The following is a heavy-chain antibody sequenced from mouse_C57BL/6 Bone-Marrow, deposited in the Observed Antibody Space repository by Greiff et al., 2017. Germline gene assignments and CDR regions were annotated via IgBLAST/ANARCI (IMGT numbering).Heavy chain of an antibody. CDR2: IYPGNSDT. J-gene: IGHJ2*01. CDR3: TRSFYYYEYFDY. D-gene: IGHD1-1*01. Sequence: VQLKQSGTVLARPGASVKMSCKTSGYTFTSYWMHWVKQRPGQGLEWIGAIYPGNSDTSYNQKFKGKDKLTAVTSASTAYMELSSLTNEDSAVYYCTRSFYYYEYFDYWGQGTTLTVSS. CDR1: GYTFTSYW. V-gene: IGHV1-5*01.